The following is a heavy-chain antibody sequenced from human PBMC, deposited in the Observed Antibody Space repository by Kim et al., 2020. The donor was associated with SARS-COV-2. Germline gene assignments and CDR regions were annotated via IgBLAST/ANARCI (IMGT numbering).Heavy chain of an antibody. CDR1: GFTFSSYG. Sequence: GGSLRLSCAASGFTFSSYGLHWVRQAPGKGLEWVAVISYAGSNKYYADSVKGRFTISRDNSKNTLYLQMNSLRAEDTAVYYCAKGQEKYCGGDCYSDYFDCWGGGALVAVGS. CDR2: ISYAGSNK. V-gene: IGHV3-30*18. J-gene: IGHJ4*02. D-gene: IGHD2-21*02. CDR3: AKGQEKYCGGDCYSDYFDC.